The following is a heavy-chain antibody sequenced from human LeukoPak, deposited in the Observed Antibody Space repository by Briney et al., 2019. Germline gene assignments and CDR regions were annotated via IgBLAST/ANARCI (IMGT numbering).Heavy chain of an antibody. V-gene: IGHV3-7*01. D-gene: IGHD3-3*01. CDR3: ARSGYDFWSGYPLSYYYYMDV. J-gene: IGHJ6*03. CDR1: GFTFSSYW. Sequence: GGSLRLSCAASGFTFSSYWMSWVRQAPGKGLEWVANIKQDGSGKYYVDSVKGRFTISRDNAKNSLYLQMNSLRAEDTAVYYCARSGYDFWSGYPLSYYYYMDVWGKGTTVTVSS. CDR2: IKQDGSGK.